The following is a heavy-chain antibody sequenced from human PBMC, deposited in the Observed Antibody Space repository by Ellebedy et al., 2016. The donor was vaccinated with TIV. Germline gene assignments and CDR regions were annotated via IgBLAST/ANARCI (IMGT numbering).Heavy chain of an antibody. CDR1: GGSFSGYY. Sequence: SQTLSLTCAVYGGSFSGYYWSWIRQPPGKGLEWIGSIYYSGSTYYNPSLKSRVTISVDTSKNQFSLKLSSVTAADTAVYYCARQQGYSYGYQGAFDIWGQGTMVTVSS. J-gene: IGHJ3*02. CDR2: IYYSGST. D-gene: IGHD5-18*01. V-gene: IGHV4-34*01. CDR3: ARQQGYSYGYQGAFDI.